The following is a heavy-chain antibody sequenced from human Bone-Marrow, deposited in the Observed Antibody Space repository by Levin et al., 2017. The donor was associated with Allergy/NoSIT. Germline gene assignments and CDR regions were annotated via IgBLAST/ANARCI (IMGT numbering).Heavy chain of an antibody. V-gene: IGHV4-34*01. CDR1: GGSFSAYR. CDR3: ARLRDDYNHNPDH. J-gene: IGHJ4*02. CDR2: VGHNGNT. Sequence: PSETLSLTCAMSGGSFSAYRWSWVRQTPGKGLEWIGEVGHNGNTNYNPSFRSRVTISVVKSKTQFSLSLTSVTAADTGIYYCARLRDDYNHNPDHWGQGTLVTVSS. D-gene: IGHD5-24*01.